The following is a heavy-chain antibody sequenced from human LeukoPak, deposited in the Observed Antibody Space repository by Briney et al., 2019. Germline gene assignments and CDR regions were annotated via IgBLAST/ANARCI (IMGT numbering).Heavy chain of an antibody. V-gene: IGHV4-39*01. CDR1: GGSISSGSYY. J-gene: IGHJ6*03. CDR3: ASTGNSYYYYMDV. CDR2: IYYSGST. Sequence: SETLSLTCTVSGGSISSGSYYWSWIRQPAGKGLEWIGSIYYSGSTYYNPSLKSRITISVDTSKNQYSLKLSSVTAADTAVYYCASTGNSYYYYMDVWGKGTTVTVSS. D-gene: IGHD5-24*01.